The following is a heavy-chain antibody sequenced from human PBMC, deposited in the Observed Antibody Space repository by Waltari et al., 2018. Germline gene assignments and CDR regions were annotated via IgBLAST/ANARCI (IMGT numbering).Heavy chain of an antibody. J-gene: IGHJ4*02. CDR1: GDYPSDDH. V-gene: IGHV4-59*08. CDR3: ARLPTKYYDSIGWGFFDQ. Sequence: QVLLQESGPGLVKPSETLSLTCTVSGDYPSDDHWTWIRQAPGKGLEWIVYLRNTGRTKCTPSRESRVTISAVTSKKQFSLRLTSVTAADTAVYYCARLPTKYYDSIGWGFFDQWGQGILVTVSS. D-gene: IGHD3-22*01. CDR2: LRNTGRT.